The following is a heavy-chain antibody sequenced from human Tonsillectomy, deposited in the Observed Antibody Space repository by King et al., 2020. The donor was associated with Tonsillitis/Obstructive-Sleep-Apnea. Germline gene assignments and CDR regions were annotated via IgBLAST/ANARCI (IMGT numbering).Heavy chain of an antibody. J-gene: IGHJ4*02. Sequence: QLVQSGGGVVRPGGSLRLSCAASGLSFDDYGMSWVRQAPGKGLEWVSGINWNGGSTGYADSVKGRFTISRDNAKNSLYLQMNSLRAEDTALYYCARDGPTAVWSGYYFDYWGQGTLVTVSS. D-gene: IGHD3-3*01. CDR3: ARDGPTAVWSGYYFDY. CDR1: GLSFDDYG. V-gene: IGHV3-20*04. CDR2: INWNGGST.